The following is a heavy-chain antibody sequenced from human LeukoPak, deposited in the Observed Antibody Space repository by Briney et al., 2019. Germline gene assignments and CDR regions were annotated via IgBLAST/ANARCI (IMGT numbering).Heavy chain of an antibody. Sequence: GESLKISCQASGYNFTSYWITWVRQMPGKGLEWMGMIDPTDSYTNYSPSFQGHVTISTDKSISTAYLQWSSLKASDTAIYYCARRGRSSSNFDFWGQGTLVTVSS. CDR2: IDPTDSYT. V-gene: IGHV5-10-1*01. J-gene: IGHJ4*02. CDR3: ARRGRSSSNFDF. D-gene: IGHD6-6*01. CDR1: GYNFTSYW.